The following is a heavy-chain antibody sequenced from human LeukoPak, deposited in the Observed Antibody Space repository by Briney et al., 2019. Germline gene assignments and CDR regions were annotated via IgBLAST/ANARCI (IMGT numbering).Heavy chain of an antibody. J-gene: IGHJ4*02. CDR2: ISSSSSYI. D-gene: IGHD3-22*01. CDR1: GFTFSSYS. CDR3: ARGDSSGYYFDY. Sequence: GGSLRLSCAASGFTFSSYSMNWVRQPRGRGLEWVSSISSSSSYIYYADSVKGRFTISRDNAKNSLYLQMNSLRAEDTAVYYCARGDSSGYYFDYWGQGTLVTVSS. V-gene: IGHV3-21*01.